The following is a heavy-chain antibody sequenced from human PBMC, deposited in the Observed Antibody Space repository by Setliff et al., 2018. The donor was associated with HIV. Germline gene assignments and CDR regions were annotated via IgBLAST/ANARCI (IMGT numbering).Heavy chain of an antibody. V-gene: IGHV4-30-2*01. CDR1: GGSISSGDYS. CDR2: FYHSGNT. Sequence: TLSLTCAVSGGSISSGDYSWSWIRQPPGRDLEWIGYFYHSGNTYYSPSLHSRVTLSVDKSKNEFYLSLASVTAADTAVYYCARDRGEKGYFDSWGHGALVTVSS. J-gene: IGHJ4*01. CDR3: ARDRGEKGYFDS. D-gene: IGHD3-10*01.